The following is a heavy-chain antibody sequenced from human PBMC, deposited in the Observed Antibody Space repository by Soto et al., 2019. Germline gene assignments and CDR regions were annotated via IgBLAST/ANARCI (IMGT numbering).Heavy chain of an antibody. CDR3: ARAPTPYCCRTGGCYYYGMDV. J-gene: IGHJ6*02. D-gene: IGHD2-2*01. V-gene: IGHV4-4*07. Sequence: PSETLSLTCSVSGGSTNDYYWIWIRQAAGTGQEWIGRISPSGSTNYNPSLKSRVNMSIDTSKTQVSLTLSSVTAADTAMYYCARAPTPYCCRTGGCYYYGMDVWGQGTTVTVSS. CDR2: ISPSGST. CDR1: GGSTNDYY.